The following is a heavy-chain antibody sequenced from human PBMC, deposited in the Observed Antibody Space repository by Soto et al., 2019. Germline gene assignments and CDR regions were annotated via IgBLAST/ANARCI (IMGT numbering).Heavy chain of an antibody. D-gene: IGHD1-26*01. CDR3: AKEGSPKVSRWDDY. CDR1: GFTFSDYG. CDR2: ISHEGGTQ. J-gene: IGHJ4*02. V-gene: IGHV3-30*18. Sequence: QVQLAESGGGVVQPGGSLRLSCAASGFTFSDYGIDWIRQAPGKGLEWVAVISHEGGTQYYADSVRGRFTVSRDNSKNILYLQMDSLRPEDTAVYFCAKEGSPKVSRWDDYWGQGTRVTVSS.